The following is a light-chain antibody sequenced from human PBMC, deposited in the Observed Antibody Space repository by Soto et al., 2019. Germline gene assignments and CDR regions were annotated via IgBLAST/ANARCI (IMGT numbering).Light chain of an antibody. CDR2: SNN. CDR3: AAWDDSLKGCYV. CDR1: SSNIGSNT. V-gene: IGLV1-44*01. J-gene: IGLJ1*01. Sequence: QSALTQPPSASGTPGQRVTISCSGSSSNIGSNTVNWYQQLPGTAPKLLIYSNNQRPSGVPDRFSGSKSGTSASLAISGLQSEDEADYYCAAWDDSLKGCYVFGTGTKVTVL.